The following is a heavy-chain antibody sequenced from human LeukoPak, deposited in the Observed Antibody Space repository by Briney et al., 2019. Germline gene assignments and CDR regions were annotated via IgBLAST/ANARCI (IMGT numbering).Heavy chain of an antibody. CDR2: INHSGST. D-gene: IGHD5-12*01. J-gene: IGHJ4*02. V-gene: IGHV4-34*01. CDR3: ARVINSATTYYFDY. CDR1: GGSFSGYY. Sequence: PSETLSLTCAVYGGSFSGYYWSWIRQPPGKGLEWIGEINHSGSTNYNPSLKSRVTISVDTSKNQFSLKLSSVTAADTAVYFCARVINSATTYYFDYWGQGTLVTVSS.